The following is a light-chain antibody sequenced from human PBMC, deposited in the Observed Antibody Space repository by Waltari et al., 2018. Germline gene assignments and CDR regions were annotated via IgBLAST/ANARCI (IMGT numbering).Light chain of an antibody. CDR1: QHFDNN. CDR3: QQYNRWPPLT. Sequence: VMTQSPAALSVSPWERVTLTCKASQHFDNNLACYQQKPGQNPRLLIYGASTRATGVPAIFSGSGSGTEFTLTISSLQSEDCAVFYCQQYNRWPPLTFGGGTKVEIK. J-gene: IGKJ4*01. CDR2: GAS. V-gene: IGKV3-15*01.